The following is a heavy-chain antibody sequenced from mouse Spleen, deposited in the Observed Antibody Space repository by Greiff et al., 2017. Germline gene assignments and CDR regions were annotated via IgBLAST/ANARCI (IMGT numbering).Heavy chain of an antibody. V-gene: IGHV2-6-1*01. CDR3: ARHIHYYGTGYFDV. D-gene: IGHD1-2*01. CDR2: IWSDGST. CDR1: GFSLTSYG. J-gene: IGHJ1*01. Sequence: VKLMETGPGLVAPSQSLSITCTVSGFSLTSYGVHWVRQPPGKGLEWLVVIWSDGSTNYNSALKSRLSISKDNSKSQVFLKMNSLQTDDTAMYYCARHIHYYGTGYFDVWGAGTTVTVSS.